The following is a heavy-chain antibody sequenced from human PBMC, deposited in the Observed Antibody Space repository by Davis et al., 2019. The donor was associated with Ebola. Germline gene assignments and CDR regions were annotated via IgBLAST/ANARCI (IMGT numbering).Heavy chain of an antibody. J-gene: IGHJ4*02. V-gene: IGHV5-51*01. CDR3: ARHEADIVVVVAAYDY. CDR2: IFPGDSDT. D-gene: IGHD2-15*01. Sequence: KVSCKASGYSFTTYWIVWVRQMPGKGLECMGIIFPGDSDTRYSPSFQGQVTISADKSISTAYLQWSSLKASDTAMYYCARHEADIVVVVAAYDYWGQGTLVTVSS. CDR1: GYSFTTYW.